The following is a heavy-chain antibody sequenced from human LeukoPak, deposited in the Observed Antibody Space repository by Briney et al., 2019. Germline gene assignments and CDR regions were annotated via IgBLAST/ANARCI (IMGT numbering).Heavy chain of an antibody. CDR1: GFTVSSNY. V-gene: IGHV3-66*01. CDR2: IYSGGST. J-gene: IGHJ4*02. D-gene: IGHD1-26*01. CDR3: ARDSGSYFLVY. Sequence: GGSLRLSCAASGFTVSSNYMSWVRQAPGKGLEWVSVIYSGGSTYYADSVKGRFTISRDNSKNTLYLQMGSLRAEDMAVYYCARDSGSYFLVYWGQGTLVTVSS.